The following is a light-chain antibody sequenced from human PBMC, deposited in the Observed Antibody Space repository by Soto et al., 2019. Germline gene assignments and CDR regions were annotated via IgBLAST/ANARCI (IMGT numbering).Light chain of an antibody. CDR2: DDD. Sequence: QSVLTQPPSVSAAPGQRVTISCSGSSSNIGGNSVSWYQQLPGTAPKLLIYDDDRRPSGIPDRFSGSKSGTSATLGITGFQTGDEADYYCGSWDSSLSAYVFGTGTKVT. J-gene: IGLJ1*01. CDR1: SSNIGGNS. V-gene: IGLV1-51*01. CDR3: GSWDSSLSAYV.